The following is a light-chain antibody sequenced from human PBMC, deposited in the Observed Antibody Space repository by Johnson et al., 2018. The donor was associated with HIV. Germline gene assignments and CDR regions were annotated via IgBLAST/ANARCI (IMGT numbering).Light chain of an antibody. V-gene: IGLV1-51*01. J-gene: IGLJ1*01. CDR2: DNN. CDR1: SSNIGNNY. Sequence: QPVLTQPPSVSAAPGQKVTISCSGSSSNIGNNYVSWYQQIPGRAPKLLIYDNNKRPSGIPDRFSGSKSGTSATLGITGLQTGDEADYYCGTWDSSLSAGRVFGTGTKVTVL. CDR3: GTWDSSLSAGRV.